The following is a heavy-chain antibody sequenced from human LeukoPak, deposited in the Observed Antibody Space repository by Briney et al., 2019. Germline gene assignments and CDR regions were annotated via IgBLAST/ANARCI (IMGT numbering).Heavy chain of an antibody. CDR3: AREPDSSSWPNFDY. Sequence: SETLSLTCAVSGGSISSSNWWSWVRQPPGKGLEWIGEIYHSGSTNYNPSLKSRVTISVDKSKNQFSLKLSSVTAADTAVYYCAREPDSSSWPNFDYWGQGTLVTVSS. D-gene: IGHD6-13*01. J-gene: IGHJ4*02. V-gene: IGHV4-4*02. CDR1: GGSISSSNW. CDR2: IYHSGST.